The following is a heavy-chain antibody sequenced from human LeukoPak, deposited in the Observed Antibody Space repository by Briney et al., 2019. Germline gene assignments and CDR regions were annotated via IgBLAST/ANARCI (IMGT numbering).Heavy chain of an antibody. V-gene: IGHV1-8*01. CDR2: MNPGSGNT. J-gene: IGHJ4*02. Sequence: GASVKVSCKASGYTFTSFDINWVRQATGQGPEGMGWMNPGSGNTGYAQRFRGRVTMTRDTSISTAYLELSSLTSEDTAVYYCASHTYYLSSGSFGHWGQGTLVTVSS. D-gene: IGHD3-10*01. CDR3: ASHTYYLSSGSFGH. CDR1: GYTFTSFD.